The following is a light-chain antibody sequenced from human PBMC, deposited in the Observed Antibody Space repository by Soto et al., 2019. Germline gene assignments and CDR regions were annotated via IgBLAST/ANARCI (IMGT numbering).Light chain of an antibody. Sequence: DIQMTQSPSTLSASVGDRVTITCRASQSLNIALAWYQQKPGKAPRLLLYMASNLESGVPSRFSGSVSGTEFTLTISSLQPDDFATYYCQQHKSYPRTFGQGTKVEIK. V-gene: IGKV1-5*03. CDR2: MAS. CDR1: QSLNIA. J-gene: IGKJ1*01. CDR3: QQHKSYPRT.